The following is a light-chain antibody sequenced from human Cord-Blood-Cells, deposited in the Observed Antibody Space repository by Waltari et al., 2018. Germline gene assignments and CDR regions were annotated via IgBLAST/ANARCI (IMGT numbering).Light chain of an antibody. CDR2: GKN. J-gene: IGLJ2*01. CDR1: SLRSYY. CDR3: NSRDSSGNHVV. V-gene: IGLV3-19*01. Sequence: SSELTQDPAVSVALGQTVRITCQGDSLRSYYASWYKQKPGQAPVLVIYGKNNRPSGIPDRFSGYSSGNTASLTITGAQAEDEADYYCNSRDSSGNHVVFGGGTKLTVL.